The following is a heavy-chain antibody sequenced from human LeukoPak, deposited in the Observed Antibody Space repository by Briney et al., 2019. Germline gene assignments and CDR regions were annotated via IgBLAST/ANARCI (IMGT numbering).Heavy chain of an antibody. CDR2: INHSGST. Sequence: SETLSLTCAVYGGPFSGYYWSWIRQPPGKGLEWIGEINHSGSTNYNPSLKSRVTISVDTSKNQFSLKLSSVTAADTAVYYCARDVRVRLVRGPQLDYWGQGTLVTVSS. CDR3: ARDVRVRLVRGPQLDY. CDR1: GGPFSGYY. V-gene: IGHV4-34*01. J-gene: IGHJ4*02. D-gene: IGHD3-10*01.